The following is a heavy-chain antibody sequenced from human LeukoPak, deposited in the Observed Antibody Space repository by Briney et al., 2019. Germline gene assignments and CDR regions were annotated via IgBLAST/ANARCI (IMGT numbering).Heavy chain of an antibody. V-gene: IGHV4-34*01. Sequence: TSETLSLTCAVYGGSFSGYYWSWIRQPPGKWLEWIGEINHSGSTNYNPSLKSRVTISVDTSKNQFSLKLSSVTAADTAVYYCTRDTGTTGEVKFDPWGQGTLVTVSS. CDR1: GGSFSGYY. J-gene: IGHJ5*02. D-gene: IGHD4-17*01. CDR3: TRDTGTTGEVKFDP. CDR2: INHSGST.